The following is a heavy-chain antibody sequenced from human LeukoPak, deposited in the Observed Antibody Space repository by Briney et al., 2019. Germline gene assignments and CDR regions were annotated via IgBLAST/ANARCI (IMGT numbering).Heavy chain of an antibody. CDR2: ISSSSSYI. Sequence: GGSLRLSCAASGFTFITYSMNWVRQAPGEGLEWVSSISSSSSYIYYADSLKGRFTISRDNAKNSLYLQMNSLRAEDTAVYYCARDLYGDYAFDYWGQGTLVTVSS. D-gene: IGHD4-17*01. CDR1: GFTFITYS. CDR3: ARDLYGDYAFDY. J-gene: IGHJ4*02. V-gene: IGHV3-21*01.